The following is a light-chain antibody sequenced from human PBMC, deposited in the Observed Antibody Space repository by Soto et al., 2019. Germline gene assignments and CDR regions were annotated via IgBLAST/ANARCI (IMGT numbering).Light chain of an antibody. V-gene: IGKV3-20*01. J-gene: IGKJ1*01. Sequence: IVLTQSPGTLSLSPGERATLSCRASQSLDNRHLAWYQHKPGQAPRVLIYGASNRATGIPVRFSGSGSGTDFTLTISRLETEDFAVYYCQQYSISKWTFGQGPKVEIK. CDR2: GAS. CDR3: QQYSISKWT. CDR1: QSLDNRH.